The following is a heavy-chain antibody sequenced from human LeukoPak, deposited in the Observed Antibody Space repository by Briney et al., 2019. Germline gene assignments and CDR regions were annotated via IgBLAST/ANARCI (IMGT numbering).Heavy chain of an antibody. J-gene: IGHJ4*02. Sequence: ASVKVSCKASGYTFTSYYMHWVRQAPGQGLEWMGIINPSGGSTSYAQKFQGRVTMTRDTSTSTVYMELSSLRSEDTAVYYCSVEVGATTPYFDYWGQGTLVTVSS. D-gene: IGHD1-26*01. CDR2: INPSGGST. V-gene: IGHV1-46*01. CDR3: SVEVGATTPYFDY. CDR1: GYTFTSYY.